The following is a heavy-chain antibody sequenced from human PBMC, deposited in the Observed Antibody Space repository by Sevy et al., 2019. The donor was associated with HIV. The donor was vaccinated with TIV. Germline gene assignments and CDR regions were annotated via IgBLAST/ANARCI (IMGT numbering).Heavy chain of an antibody. V-gene: IGHV3-11*04. Sequence: GGSLRLSCAASGFNFRDFYMTWIRQAPGKGLEWVAYISSSGGAKYYADSVAGRLTISRDNAKNSMYLQMNSLRADDAAIYFCARDSSGEEFGFYYYYMDVWGKGTAVTVSS. CDR3: ARDSSGEEFGFYYYYMDV. J-gene: IGHJ6*03. CDR2: ISSSGGAK. CDR1: GFNFRDFY. D-gene: IGHD3-3*01.